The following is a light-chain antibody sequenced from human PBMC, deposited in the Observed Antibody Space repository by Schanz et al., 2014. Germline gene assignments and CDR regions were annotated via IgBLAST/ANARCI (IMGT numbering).Light chain of an antibody. CDR2: GAS. V-gene: IGKV1-12*01. J-gene: IGKJ4*01. CDR1: QDISNG. CDR3: QQISNFLVT. Sequence: DIQMTQSPSSVSASVGDRVTITCRASQDISNGLAWYQQKPGKAPNFLISGASTLQSGVPSRFSGSGSGTDFTLTISSLQPEDFATYYCQQISNFLVTFGGGTKVEIK.